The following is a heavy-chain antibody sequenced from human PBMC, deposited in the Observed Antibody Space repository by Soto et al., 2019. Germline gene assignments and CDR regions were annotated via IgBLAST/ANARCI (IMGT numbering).Heavy chain of an antibody. Sequence: QVQLQESGPGLVKPSGTLSLTCAVSSGSISSSNWWSWVRQPPGKGLEWIGEIYHSGSTNYNPSLKSRVTISVDQSKNPFSLKLSSVTAADTAVYYCARGDYGGVWFAPWGQGTLVTVSS. V-gene: IGHV4-4*02. CDR2: IYHSGST. CDR1: SGSISSSNW. D-gene: IGHD4-17*01. J-gene: IGHJ5*02. CDR3: ARGDYGGVWFAP.